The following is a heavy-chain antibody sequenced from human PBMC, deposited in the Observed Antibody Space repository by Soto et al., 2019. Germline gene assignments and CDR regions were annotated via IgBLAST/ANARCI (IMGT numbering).Heavy chain of an antibody. CDR2: LSGSGGST. J-gene: IGHJ4*02. Sequence: GGSLRLSCAASGFTFSSYAMSWVRQAPGKGLKCVSALSGSGGSTYYSDSVKGRFTISRDNSKNTLYLQMNSLRAEDTAVYYCAKLAEWPTRPHPYFDYWGQGTLVTVSS. CDR3: AKLAEWPTRPHPYFDY. D-gene: IGHD3-16*01. V-gene: IGHV3-23*01. CDR1: GFTFSSYA.